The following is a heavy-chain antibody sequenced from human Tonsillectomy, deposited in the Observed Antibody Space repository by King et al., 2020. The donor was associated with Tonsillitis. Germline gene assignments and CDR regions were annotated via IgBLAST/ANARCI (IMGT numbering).Heavy chain of an antibody. J-gene: IGHJ4*02. CDR2: IYYSGST. CDR1: GGSISSSSYY. Sequence: QLQESGPGLVKPSETLSLTCPVSGGSISSSSYYWGWIRQPPGKGLEWIGSIYYSGSTHYNTSLKSRVTISEDTSKNQFSRKLSSVTAADPAVYYCARHIYHSYGKPLDYWGQGTLVTVSS. V-gene: IGHV4-39*07. CDR3: ARHIYHSYGKPLDY. D-gene: IGHD5-18*01.